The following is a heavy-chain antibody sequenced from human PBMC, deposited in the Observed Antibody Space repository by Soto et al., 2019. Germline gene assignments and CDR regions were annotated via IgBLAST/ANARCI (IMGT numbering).Heavy chain of an antibody. CDR3: ARVSAGPNYYYGMDV. Sequence: GSLRLSCAASGFTFSSYGMHWVRQAPGKGLEWVAVIWYDGSNKYYADSVKGRFTISRDNSKNTLYLQMNSLRAEDTAVYYCARVSAGPNYYYGMDVWGQGTTVTVSS. D-gene: IGHD6-19*01. V-gene: IGHV3-33*01. J-gene: IGHJ6*02. CDR1: GFTFSSYG. CDR2: IWYDGSNK.